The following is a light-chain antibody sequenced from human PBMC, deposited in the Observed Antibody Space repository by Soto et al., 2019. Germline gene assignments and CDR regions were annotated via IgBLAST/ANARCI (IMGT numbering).Light chain of an antibody. CDR3: QQYDNLYT. CDR1: QDISNY. Sequence: DIQMTQSPSSLSASVGDRVTITCQASQDISNYLNWYQQKPGKAPKLLIYDASNLETGDPSRFSGNGSVTYFTFTISSLQPEDIATYYCQQYDNLYTFGQGTKLEIK. V-gene: IGKV1-33*01. J-gene: IGKJ2*01. CDR2: DAS.